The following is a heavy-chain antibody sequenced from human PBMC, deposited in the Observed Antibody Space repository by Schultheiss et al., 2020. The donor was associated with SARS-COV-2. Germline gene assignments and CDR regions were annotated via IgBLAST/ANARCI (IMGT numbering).Heavy chain of an antibody. J-gene: IGHJ4*02. D-gene: IGHD3-22*01. Sequence: GESLKISCAASGFTVSSNYMSWVRQAPGKGLEWVSVIYSGGSTYYADSVKGRFTISRDNSKNTLYLQMNSLRAEDTAVYYCARIPHYYDSSGMESYWGQGTLVTVSS. V-gene: IGHV3-53*01. CDR2: IYSGGST. CDR1: GFTVSSNY. CDR3: ARIPHYYDSSGMESY.